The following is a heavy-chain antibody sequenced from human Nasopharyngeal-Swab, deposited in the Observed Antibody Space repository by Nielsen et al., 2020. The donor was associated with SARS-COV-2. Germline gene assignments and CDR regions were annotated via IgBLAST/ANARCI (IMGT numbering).Heavy chain of an antibody. CDR2: INHSGST. CDR3: ARGFDY. Sequence: SETLSLTCAVYGGSFSGYYWSWIHQPPEKGLEWIGEINHSGSTNYNPSLKSRVTISVDTSKNQFSLKLSSVTAADTAVYYCARGFDYWGQGTLVTVSS. V-gene: IGHV4-34*01. J-gene: IGHJ4*02. CDR1: GGSFSGYY.